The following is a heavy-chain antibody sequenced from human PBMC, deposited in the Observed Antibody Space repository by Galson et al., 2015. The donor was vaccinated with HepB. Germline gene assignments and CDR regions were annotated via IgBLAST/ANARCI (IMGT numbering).Heavy chain of an antibody. J-gene: IGHJ4*02. D-gene: IGHD1-26*01. Sequence: SLRLSCAASGFTFSSYSMNWVRQAPGKGLEWVSSISSSSSYIYYADSVKGRFTISRDNAKNSLYLQMNSLRAEDTAVYYCARDRPLGIVGATLLDYWGQGTLVTVSS. CDR3: ARDRPLGIVGATLLDY. CDR1: GFTFSSYS. V-gene: IGHV3-21*01. CDR2: ISSSSSYI.